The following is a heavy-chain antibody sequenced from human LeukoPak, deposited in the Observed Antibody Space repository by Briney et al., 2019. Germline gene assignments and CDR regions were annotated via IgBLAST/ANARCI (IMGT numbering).Heavy chain of an antibody. Sequence: SETLSLTCAVYGRSFSGYYWSWIRQPPGKGLEWIGEINHSGSTNYNPSLKSRVTISVDTSKNQFSLKLSSVTAADTAVYYCARGRSWYGDSYFDYWGQGTLVIVSS. J-gene: IGHJ4*02. V-gene: IGHV4-34*01. CDR2: INHSGST. CDR1: GRSFSGYY. CDR3: ARGRSWYGDSYFDY. D-gene: IGHD4-17*01.